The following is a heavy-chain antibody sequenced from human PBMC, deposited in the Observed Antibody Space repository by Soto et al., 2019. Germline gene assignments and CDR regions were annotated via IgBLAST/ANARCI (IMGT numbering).Heavy chain of an antibody. CDR1: GGTFGSYA. CDR2: TIPIFGTA. D-gene: IGHD2-2*01. V-gene: IGHV1-69*13. Sequence: ASVKVSCKASGGTFGSYAISWVRQAPGQGLEWMGGTIPIFGTANYAQKFQGRVTITADESTSTAYMELSSLRSEDTAVYYCARGIVVVPAANVYYYYGMDVWGQGTTVTVSS. CDR3: ARGIVVVPAANVYYYYGMDV. J-gene: IGHJ6*02.